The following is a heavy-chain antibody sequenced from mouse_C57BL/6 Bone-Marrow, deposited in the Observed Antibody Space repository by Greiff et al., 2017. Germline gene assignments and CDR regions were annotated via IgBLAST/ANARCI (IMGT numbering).Heavy chain of an antibody. J-gene: IGHJ3*01. V-gene: IGHV6-3*01. CDR2: IRLKSDNYAT. CDR1: GFTFSNYW. CDR3: TGEGGWFAY. Sequence: EVKLVESGGGLVQPGGSMKLSCVASGFTFSNYWMNWVRQSPEKGLEWVAQIRLKSDNYATHYAESVKGRFTISRDDSKSSVYLQMNNLRAEDTGIYYCTGEGGWFAYWGQGTLVTVSA.